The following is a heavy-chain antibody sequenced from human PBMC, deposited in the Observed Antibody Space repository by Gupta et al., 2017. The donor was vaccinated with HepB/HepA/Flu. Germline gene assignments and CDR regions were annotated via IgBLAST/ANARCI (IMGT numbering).Heavy chain of an antibody. Sequence: EGQGLESGGKLVQPGGSGRLSCEASGFRFRSDDMTWVRQAPGRGLEWVSAISGYSGATYYADSVKGRFTISRDNSKNMLWLQMSSLRVEDTAVYYCAWKYYYYMTVWGKGTTVAVSS. D-gene: IGHD1-1*01. CDR1: GFRFRSDD. J-gene: IGHJ6*03. CDR3: AWKYYYYMTV. CDR2: ISGYSGAT. V-gene: IGHV3-23*01.